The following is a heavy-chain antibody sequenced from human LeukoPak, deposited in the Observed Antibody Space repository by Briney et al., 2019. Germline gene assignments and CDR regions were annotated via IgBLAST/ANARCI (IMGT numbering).Heavy chain of an antibody. CDR2: ITWSSRTV. V-gene: IGHV3-9*01. CDR3: ARGFRIAAAGGGY. CDR1: GFSFDDYA. D-gene: IGHD6-13*01. Sequence: GGSLRLSCAASGFSFDDYAMHWVRQAPGGGLEWVSYITWSSRTVGYVDSVKGRFTISRDNAKNSLYLQMSSLRAEDTAVYYCARGFRIAAAGGGYWGQGTLVTVSS. J-gene: IGHJ4*02.